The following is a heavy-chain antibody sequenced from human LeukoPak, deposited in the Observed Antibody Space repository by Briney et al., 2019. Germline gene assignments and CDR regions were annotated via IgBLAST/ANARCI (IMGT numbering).Heavy chain of an antibody. Sequence: SQTLSLTCAVSGDSISSGGYFWSWIRQPPGKGLEWIGYIYHSGSTYYNSSLKSRVTISIDRSKNQFSLKLSSVTAADTAVYYCARYYGDYRNWFDPWGQGTLVIVSS. CDR1: GDSISSGGYF. CDR2: IYHSGST. D-gene: IGHD4-17*01. J-gene: IGHJ5*02. V-gene: IGHV4-30-2*01. CDR3: ARYYGDYRNWFDP.